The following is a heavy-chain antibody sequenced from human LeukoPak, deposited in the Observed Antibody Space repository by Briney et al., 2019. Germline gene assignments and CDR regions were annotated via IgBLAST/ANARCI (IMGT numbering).Heavy chain of an antibody. V-gene: IGHV4-34*01. CDR1: GGSFSGYY. Sequence: PSETLSLTCAVYGGSFSGYYWSWIRQPPGKGLEWIGEINHSGSTNYNPSLKSRVTISVDTSKNQFSLKLSSVTAADTAVYSCARGEGYCSSTSCYYFDYWGQGTLVTVSS. D-gene: IGHD2-2*01. J-gene: IGHJ4*02. CDR3: ARGEGYCSSTSCYYFDY. CDR2: INHSGST.